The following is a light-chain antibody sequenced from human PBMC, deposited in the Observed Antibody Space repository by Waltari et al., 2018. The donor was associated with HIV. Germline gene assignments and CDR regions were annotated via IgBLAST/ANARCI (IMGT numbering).Light chain of an antibody. J-gene: IGLJ1*01. CDR3: QSYDSSLSGV. Sequence: QSVLTQPPSVSGAPGQRVTISCTGSSSNIGAGYDVHWYQQLPGTAPKLLIYGNSTRPSGVPDRFAGSKSGTSASLAITGLQAEDEANYYGQSYDSSLSGVFGTGTKVTVL. CDR2: GNS. V-gene: IGLV1-40*01. CDR1: SSNIGAGYD.